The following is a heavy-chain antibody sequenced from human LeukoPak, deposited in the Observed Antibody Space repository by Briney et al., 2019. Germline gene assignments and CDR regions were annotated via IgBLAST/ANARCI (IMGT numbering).Heavy chain of an antibody. Sequence: ASVKVSCEASGYTFTGYDMHWVRQAPGQGLEWMGRINPNSGGTNYAQKLQGRVTMSRDTSISTVYMQMSRLRADETAVYYCARLTAMATFDYWGQGTLVTVSS. CDR1: GYTFTGYD. CDR3: ARLTAMATFDY. V-gene: IGHV1-2*06. J-gene: IGHJ4*02. CDR2: INPNSGGT. D-gene: IGHD5-18*01.